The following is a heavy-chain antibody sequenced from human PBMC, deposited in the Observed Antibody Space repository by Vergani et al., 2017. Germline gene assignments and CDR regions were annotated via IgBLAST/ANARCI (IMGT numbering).Heavy chain of an antibody. J-gene: IGHJ4*02. V-gene: IGHV1-24*01. D-gene: IGHD3-22*01. CDR3: AIVTDYYESSGYYLDY. CDR1: GYSLTELT. Sequence: QVQLVQSGSEVRKPGASVKVCCQVSGYSLTELTIHWVRQAPGKGLEWMGGFDPEHGEVTFAHHIQGRVTMTEDRSTDTAYMELSSLRPEDTALYYCAIVTDYYESSGYYLDYWGQGTLVTVSS. CDR2: FDPEHGEV.